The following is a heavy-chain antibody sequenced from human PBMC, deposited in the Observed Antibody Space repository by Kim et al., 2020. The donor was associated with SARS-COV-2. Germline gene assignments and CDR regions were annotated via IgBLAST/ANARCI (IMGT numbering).Heavy chain of an antibody. Sequence: SETLSLTCTVSGGSISSSSYYWGWIRQPPGKGLEWIGSIYYSGSTYYKPSLKSRVTISVDTSKNQFSLKLSSVTAADTAVYYCARRGYYGSGSYTTEWFDPWGKGSLVTVSS. CDR2: IYYSGST. V-gene: IGHV4-39*01. CDR1: GGSISSSSYY. CDR3: ARRGYYGSGSYTTEWFDP. J-gene: IGHJ5*02. D-gene: IGHD3-10*01.